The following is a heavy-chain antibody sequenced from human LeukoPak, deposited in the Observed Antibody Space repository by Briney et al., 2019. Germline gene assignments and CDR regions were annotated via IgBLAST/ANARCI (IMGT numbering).Heavy chain of an antibody. CDR2: ISGSGNKT. V-gene: IGHV3-23*01. J-gene: IGHJ4*02. CDR1: GFTFSHLA. CDR3: AKLKRVGIAPFDD. D-gene: IGHD3-10*01. Sequence: PGGSLRLSCAASGFTFSHLAMSWVRQAPGKGLQWVSTISGSGNKTYDADSVKGRFTISRDNSKNTLYLQMTGLRAEDTAVYYCAKLKRVGIAPFDDWGQGILVTVSS.